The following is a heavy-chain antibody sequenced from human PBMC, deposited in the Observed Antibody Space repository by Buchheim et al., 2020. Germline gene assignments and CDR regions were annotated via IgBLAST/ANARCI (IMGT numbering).Heavy chain of an antibody. Sequence: QVQLQQWGAELLKPSETLSLTCAVFGESFSRYYWSWIRQPPGKGLEWIGEINHDGRSNYNPSLKSRLTMSEDTSKNQFYLRLSSVTAADTAVYYCARGRVRRSGYSYGSVEYFYYDMDVWGQGT. V-gene: IGHV4-34*01. CDR3: ARGRVRRSGYSYGSVEYFYYDMDV. CDR1: GESFSRYY. CDR2: INHDGRS. D-gene: IGHD5-18*01. J-gene: IGHJ6*02.